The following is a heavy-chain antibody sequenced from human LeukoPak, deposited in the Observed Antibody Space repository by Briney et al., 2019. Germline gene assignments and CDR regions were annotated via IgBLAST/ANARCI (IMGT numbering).Heavy chain of an antibody. J-gene: IGHJ3*02. Sequence: GASVRVSCKASGGTFSSYAISWVRQAPGQGLEWMGGIIPIFGTANYAQKFQGRVTITADESTSTAYMELSSLRSEDTAVYYCARPFYSGSSPDALDIWGQGTMVTVSS. D-gene: IGHD1-26*01. CDR3: ARPFYSGSSPDALDI. CDR2: IIPIFGTA. V-gene: IGHV1-69*13. CDR1: GGTFSSYA.